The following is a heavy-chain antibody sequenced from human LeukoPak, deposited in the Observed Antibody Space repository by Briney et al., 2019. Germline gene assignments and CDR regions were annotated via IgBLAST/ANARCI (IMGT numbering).Heavy chain of an antibody. CDR2: ISHTGSA. CDR1: GGSISSAGHY. Sequence: PSETLSLTCTVSGGSISSAGHYWSWIRQHPGTGLEWLAYISHTGSAYYNPSLKSRVTMSVDTSKNQFSLKLSSVTAADTAVYYCARVYSGYDLPGSLANYYFDYWGQGTLVTVSS. D-gene: IGHD5-12*01. CDR3: ARVYSGYDLPGSLANYYFDY. V-gene: IGHV4-31*03. J-gene: IGHJ4*02.